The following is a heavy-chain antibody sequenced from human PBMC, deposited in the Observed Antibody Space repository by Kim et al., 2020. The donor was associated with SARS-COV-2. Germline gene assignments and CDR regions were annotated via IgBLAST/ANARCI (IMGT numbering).Heavy chain of an antibody. V-gene: IGHV5-51*01. Sequence: YSPPFQGQVTISADKSISTAYLQWSSLKASDTAMYYCARARGYYYYYMDVWGKGTTVTVSS. J-gene: IGHJ6*03. CDR3: ARARGYYYYYMDV.